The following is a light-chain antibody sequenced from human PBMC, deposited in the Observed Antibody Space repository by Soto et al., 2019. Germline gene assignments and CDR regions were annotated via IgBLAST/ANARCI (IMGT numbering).Light chain of an antibody. V-gene: IGLV2-14*01. Sequence: QSALTQPASVSGSPGQSITLSCTGTSNDVGAYKYVSWYQQLPGKAPKLMIYEVSNRPSGVSNRFSGSKSGNTASLTISGLQAEDEADYYCSSYTSTSTLFGGGTKLTVL. J-gene: IGLJ3*02. CDR2: EVS. CDR3: SSYTSTSTL. CDR1: SNDVGAYKY.